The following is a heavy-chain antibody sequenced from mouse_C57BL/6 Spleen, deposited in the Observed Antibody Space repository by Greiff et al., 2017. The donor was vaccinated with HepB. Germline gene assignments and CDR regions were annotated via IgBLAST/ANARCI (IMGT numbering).Heavy chain of an antibody. Sequence: EVMLVESVAELVRPGASVKLSCTASGFNIKNTYMHWVKQRPEQGLEWIGRIDPANGNTKYAPKFQGKATITADTSSNTAYLQLSSLTSEDTAIYYCARDSNYEGYAMDYWGQGTSVTVSS. J-gene: IGHJ4*01. D-gene: IGHD2-5*01. CDR1: GFNIKNTY. V-gene: IGHV14-3*01. CDR3: ARDSNYEGYAMDY. CDR2: IDPANGNT.